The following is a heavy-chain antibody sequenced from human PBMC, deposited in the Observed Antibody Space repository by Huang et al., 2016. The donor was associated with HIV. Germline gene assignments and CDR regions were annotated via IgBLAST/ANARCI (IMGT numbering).Heavy chain of an antibody. CDR3: ARDRGQQLSPFDS. V-gene: IGHV3-21*01. J-gene: IGHJ4*02. CDR2: ISPSCSFI. CDR1: GFSLDSYN. Sequence: EVQLVESGGGLVKPGGSLRLSCAASGFSLDSYNMYWVRQTPGKGRQWVLSISPSCSFIDYADSVKGRFSISRDNAKNSLYLQMNNLRGEDTAVYYCARDRGQQLSPFDSWGQGTLVTVSS. D-gene: IGHD6-13*01.